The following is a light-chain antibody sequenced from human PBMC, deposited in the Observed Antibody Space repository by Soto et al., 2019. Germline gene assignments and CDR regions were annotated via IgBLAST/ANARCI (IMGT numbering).Light chain of an antibody. CDR1: QGISNN. V-gene: IGKV1-27*01. J-gene: IGKJ1*01. CDR2: AAS. Sequence: DIQMTQSPSSLSASAGDTVTITCRASQGISNNLAWYQQKPGQVPNLLIYAASTLQSGVPSRFSGSGSGTDFTLTISSLRPEDVATYYCQKYNNAPLTFGQGTKVEI. CDR3: QKYNNAPLT.